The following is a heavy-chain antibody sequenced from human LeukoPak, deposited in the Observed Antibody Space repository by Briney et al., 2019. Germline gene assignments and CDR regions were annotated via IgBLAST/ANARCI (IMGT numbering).Heavy chain of an antibody. D-gene: IGHD2-2*01. CDR3: ARVKYCSSASCYSYFDY. CDR1: GFTFSTYW. J-gene: IGHJ4*02. Sequence: GGSLRLSCAASGFTFSTYWMHWVRQAPGKGLVWVSRISSDGSTTTYADSVKGRFTISRDNAKNTLYLQMNSLSAEDTAVYYCARVKYCSSASCYSYFDYRGQGTLVTVSS. CDR2: ISSDGSTT. V-gene: IGHV3-74*01.